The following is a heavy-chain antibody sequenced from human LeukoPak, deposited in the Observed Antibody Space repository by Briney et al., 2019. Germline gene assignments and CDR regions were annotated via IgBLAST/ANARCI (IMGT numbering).Heavy chain of an antibody. CDR2: ISSSSSYI. V-gene: IGHV3-21*01. Sequence: GGSLRLSCAASGFTFSSYSMNWVRQAPGKGLEWVSSISSSSSYIYYADSVKGRFTISRDNAKNSLYPQMNSLRAEDTAVYYCAREIYGSGSYYTDAFDIWGQGTMVTVSS. CDR1: GFTFSSYS. D-gene: IGHD3-10*01. CDR3: AREIYGSGSYYTDAFDI. J-gene: IGHJ3*02.